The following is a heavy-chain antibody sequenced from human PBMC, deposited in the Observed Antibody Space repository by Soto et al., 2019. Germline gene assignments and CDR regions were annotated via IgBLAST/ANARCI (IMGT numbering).Heavy chain of an antibody. CDR1: GFTFSGSA. CDR3: TRRYSEVYYYYGMDV. V-gene: IGHV3-73*01. J-gene: IGHJ6*02. D-gene: IGHD5-18*01. CDR2: IRSKANSYAT. Sequence: GGSLRLSCAASGFTFSGSAMHWVRQASGKGLEWVGRIRSKANSYATAYAASVKGRFTISRDDSKNTAYLQMNSLKTEDTAVYYCTRRYSEVYYYYGMDVWGQGTTVTVSS.